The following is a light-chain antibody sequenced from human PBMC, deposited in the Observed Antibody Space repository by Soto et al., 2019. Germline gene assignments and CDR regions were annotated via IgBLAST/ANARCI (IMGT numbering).Light chain of an antibody. CDR2: GAS. Sequence: EIVMTQSPATLSVSTGERATLSCRASQSVRGNLAWYQQKSGQSPRLLISGASSRATGIPVRFSGSGSGTEFTLTISSLQSEDFAVYYCQQYNNWPFITFGQGTRLEI. J-gene: IGKJ5*01. CDR3: QQYNNWPFIT. V-gene: IGKV3-15*01. CDR1: QSVRGN.